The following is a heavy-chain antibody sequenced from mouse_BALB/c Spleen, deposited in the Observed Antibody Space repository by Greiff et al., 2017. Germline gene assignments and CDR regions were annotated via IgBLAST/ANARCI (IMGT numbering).Heavy chain of an antibody. J-gene: IGHJ4*01. CDR2: ISSGGST. V-gene: IGHV5-6-5*01. CDR3: ARGGYDYDEGYAMDY. CDR1: GFTFSSYA. D-gene: IGHD2-4*01. Sequence: EVQLQESGGGLVKPGGSLKLSCAASGFTFSSYAMSWVRQTPEKRLEWVASISSGGSTYYPDSVKGRFTISRDNARNILYLQMSSLRSEDTAMYYCARGGYDYDEGYAMDYWGQGTSVTVSS.